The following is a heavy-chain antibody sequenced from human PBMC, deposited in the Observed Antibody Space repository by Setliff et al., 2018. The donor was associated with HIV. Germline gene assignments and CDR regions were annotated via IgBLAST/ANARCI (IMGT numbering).Heavy chain of an antibody. CDR1: GYPFTDYY. CDR2: INPKSTDT. Sequence: ASVKVSCKASGYPFTDYYLHWVRQAPRQGLEWMGWINPKSTDTKFAQQFQGRVTMTRSTSLSTAYMELSRLRSDDTAVYYCARDHCSSSGCYEYSYYGMDVWGQGTTVTVSS. D-gene: IGHD2-2*01. V-gene: IGHV1-2*02. J-gene: IGHJ6*02. CDR3: ARDHCSSSGCYEYSYYGMDV.